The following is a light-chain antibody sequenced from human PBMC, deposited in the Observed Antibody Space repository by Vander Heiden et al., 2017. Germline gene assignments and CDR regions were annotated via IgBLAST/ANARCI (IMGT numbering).Light chain of an antibody. CDR3: SPYDSNLSGVV. Sequence: QSVLTQPPSVSAAPGQKVTISCSGSSYNIGNNYVSWYQQFQGTTPKLLISDHNKRPSGIPDRFSGSKSGTSATLGITGLQTGDEAVYYCSPYDSNLSGVVFGGGTKVNVL. CDR1: SYNIGNNY. CDR2: DHN. J-gene: IGLJ3*02. V-gene: IGLV1-51*01.